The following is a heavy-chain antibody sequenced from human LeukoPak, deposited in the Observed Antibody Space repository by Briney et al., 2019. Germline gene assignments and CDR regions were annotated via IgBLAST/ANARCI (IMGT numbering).Heavy chain of an antibody. CDR1: GFTFSSYA. D-gene: IGHD1-20*01. Sequence: PGGSLRLSCAVSGFTFSSYAMSWVRQVPGKGLEWVSAIDSSGSYTWYDDSVKGRFTISRDNSKNTLYLQMNSLRAEDTAVYYCARVTTPNNWNDQGNYFDYWGQGTLVTVSS. V-gene: IGHV3-23*05. CDR2: IDSSGSYT. J-gene: IGHJ4*02. CDR3: ARVTTPNNWNDQGNYFDY.